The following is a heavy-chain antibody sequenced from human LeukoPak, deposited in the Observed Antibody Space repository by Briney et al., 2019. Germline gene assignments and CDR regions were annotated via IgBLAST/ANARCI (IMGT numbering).Heavy chain of an antibody. Sequence: ASVKVSCKASGYTFTSYGISWVRQAPGQGLEWMGWISAYNGNTNYAQKLQGRVTMTTDTSTSTAYMELSSLRSEDTAVYYCAEEGDGYSFDYWGQGTLVTVSS. CDR2: ISAYNGNT. CDR1: GYTFTSYG. V-gene: IGHV1-18*01. D-gene: IGHD5-24*01. CDR3: AEEGDGYSFDY. J-gene: IGHJ4*02.